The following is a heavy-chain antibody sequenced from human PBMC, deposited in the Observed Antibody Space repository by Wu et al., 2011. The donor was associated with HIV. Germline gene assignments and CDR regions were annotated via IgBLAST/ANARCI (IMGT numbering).Heavy chain of an antibody. CDR2: IIPILETP. V-gene: IGHV1-69*15. Sequence: QVQLVQSGAEVKKPGSSVKVSCKASGGSFSSFAINWVRQAPGEGLEWMGRIIPILETPNYAQKFQGRVTITADESTSTAYMELRSLRSDDTAVYYCARDLGPFLTGYPRGTWFDPWGQGTLGHRPL. D-gene: IGHD3-9*01. CDR1: GGSFSSFA. J-gene: IGHJ5*02. CDR3: ARDLGPFLTGYPRGTWFDP.